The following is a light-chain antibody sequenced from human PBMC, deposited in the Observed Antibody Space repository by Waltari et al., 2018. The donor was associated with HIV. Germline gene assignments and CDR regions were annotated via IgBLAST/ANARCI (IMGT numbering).Light chain of an antibody. CDR2: WAS. Sequence: DIVMTQSPDSLAVSLGERATINCKSSQSVLYSSDNKNYLGWYQLKPGQPPKLLIYWASTRESGAPDRFSGGGSGTDFTLTISSLQAEDVALYQCQQDYNTPVTFGPGTKVEI. V-gene: IGKV4-1*01. CDR1: QSVLYSSDNKNY. CDR3: QQDYNTPVT. J-gene: IGKJ3*01.